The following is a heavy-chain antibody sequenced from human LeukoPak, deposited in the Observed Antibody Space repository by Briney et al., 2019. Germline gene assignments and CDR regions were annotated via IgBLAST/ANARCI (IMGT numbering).Heavy chain of an antibody. V-gene: IGHV3-33*01. D-gene: IGHD4-17*01. Sequence: GGSLRLSCAASGFTFRSYGMHWVRQAPGKGLEWVAVMWYDGRKKDYADSVKGRFIISRDNSKNTVYLQMNSLRADDTAVYYCARDPTTVTTGMLGYWGQGTLVTVSS. CDR2: MWYDGRKK. CDR3: ARDPTTVTTGMLGY. CDR1: GFTFRSYG. J-gene: IGHJ4*01.